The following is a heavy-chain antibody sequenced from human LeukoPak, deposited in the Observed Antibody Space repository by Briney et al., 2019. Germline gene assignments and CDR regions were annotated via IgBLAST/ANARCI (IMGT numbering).Heavy chain of an antibody. J-gene: IGHJ4*02. Sequence: SETLSLTCTVSGGSISSYYWSWIRQPAGKGLEWLGRIRTNGNTNYNPSLTCRATMSADTSENQFSLNVSSVNAADTAVYYCAREGGSYRFFDYWGQGTLVSVSS. CDR3: AREGGSYRFFDY. CDR2: IRTNGNT. D-gene: IGHD1-26*01. CDR1: GGSISSYY. V-gene: IGHV4-4*07.